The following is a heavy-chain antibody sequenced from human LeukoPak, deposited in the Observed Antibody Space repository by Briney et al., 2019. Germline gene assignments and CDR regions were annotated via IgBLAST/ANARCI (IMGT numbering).Heavy chain of an antibody. CDR3: ARVTGSGYYKYYYYYMDV. J-gene: IGHJ6*03. V-gene: IGHV4-59*01. CDR2: IYYSGST. D-gene: IGHD3-22*01. Sequence: TSETLSLTCTVSGGSISSYYWSWIRQPPGKGLEWIGYIYYSGSTNYNPSLKSRVTISVDTSKNQFSLKLSSVTAADTAVYYCARVTGSGYYKYYYYYMDVWGKGTTVTISS. CDR1: GGSISSYY.